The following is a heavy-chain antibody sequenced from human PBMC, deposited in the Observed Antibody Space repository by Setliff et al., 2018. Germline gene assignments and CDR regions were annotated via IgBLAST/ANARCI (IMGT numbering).Heavy chain of an antibody. V-gene: IGHV4-4*02. CDR3: ARGGWYSSSWYWYYDSSGYYLFDY. D-gene: IGHD3-22*01. Sequence: PSETLSLTCAVSGGSISSSNWWSWVRQPPGKGLEWIGEIYHSGSTNYNPSLKSRVTISVDKSKNQFSLKLSSVTAADTAVYYCARGGWYSSSWYWYYDSSGYYLFDYWGQGTLVTVSS. CDR2: IYHSGST. CDR1: GGSISSSNW. J-gene: IGHJ4*02.